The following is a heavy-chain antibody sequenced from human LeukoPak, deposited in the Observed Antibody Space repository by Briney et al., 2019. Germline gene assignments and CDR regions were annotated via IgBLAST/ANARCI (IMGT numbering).Heavy chain of an antibody. D-gene: IGHD1-14*01. CDR1: GFTFSNYG. Sequence: PGGSLRLSCAASGFTFSNYGMHWVRQAPGKRLEWVAVISYDGSNKYYADSVKGRFTISRDNSKNTPYLQMNSLRAEDTAVYYCAKDNPYFDYWGQGTLVTVSS. CDR3: AKDNPYFDY. J-gene: IGHJ4*02. V-gene: IGHV3-30*18. CDR2: ISYDGSNK.